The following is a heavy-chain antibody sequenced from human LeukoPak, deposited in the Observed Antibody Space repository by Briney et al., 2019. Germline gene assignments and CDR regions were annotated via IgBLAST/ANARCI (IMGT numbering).Heavy chain of an antibody. Sequence: SETLSLTCTVSGGSISSGGYYWSWIRQHPGKGLEWIGYIYYSGSTYYNPSLKSRVTISVDTSKNQFSLKLSSVTAADTAVYYCARGNDILTGFGFDYWGQGTLVTVSS. V-gene: IGHV4-31*03. CDR3: ARGNDILTGFGFDY. CDR1: GGSISSGGYY. D-gene: IGHD3-9*01. J-gene: IGHJ4*02. CDR2: IYYSGST.